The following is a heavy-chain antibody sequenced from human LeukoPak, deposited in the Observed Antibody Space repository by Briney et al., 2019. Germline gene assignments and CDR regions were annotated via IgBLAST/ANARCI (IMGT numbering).Heavy chain of an antibody. CDR3: ARFGAAADTDY. CDR1: GASITSYY. CDR2: VYYSGST. V-gene: IGHV4-59*01. D-gene: IGHD6-13*01. J-gene: IGHJ4*02. Sequence: SETLSLTCTVSGASITSYYWTWIRQPPGKGLEWIGYVYYSGSTNYNPSLKSRVTISVDTSKNQFSLKLTSMTAADTAVYYCARFGAAADTDYWGQGTLVTVSS.